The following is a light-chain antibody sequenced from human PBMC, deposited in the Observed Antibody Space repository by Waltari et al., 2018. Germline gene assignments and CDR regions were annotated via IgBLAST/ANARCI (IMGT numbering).Light chain of an antibody. CDR2: AAS. J-gene: IGKJ4*01. Sequence: AIRMTQSPSSFSASTGDRVTITCRASQGISSYLAWYQQKPGKAPKLLIYAASTLQSGFPSRFSGSGSGTDCTLTISCLQSEDFATYYCQQYYSYPPTFGGGTKVEIK. V-gene: IGKV1-8*01. CDR1: QGISSY. CDR3: QQYYSYPPT.